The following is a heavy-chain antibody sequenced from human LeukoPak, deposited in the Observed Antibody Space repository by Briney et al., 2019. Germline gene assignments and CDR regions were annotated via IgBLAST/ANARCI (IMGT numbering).Heavy chain of an antibody. CDR2: INPNSGGT. V-gene: IGHV1-2*02. CDR3: ARDRGARQWLHNWFDP. Sequence: ASVKVSCKASGYTFTGYYMHWVRQAPGQGLEWMGWINPNSGGTNYAQKLQGRVTMTTDTSTSTAYMELRSLRSDDTAVYYCARDRGARQWLHNWFDPWGQGTLVTVSS. CDR1: GYTFTGYY. J-gene: IGHJ5*02. D-gene: IGHD6-19*01.